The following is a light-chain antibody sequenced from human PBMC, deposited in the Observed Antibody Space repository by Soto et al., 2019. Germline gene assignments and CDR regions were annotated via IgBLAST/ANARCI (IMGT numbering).Light chain of an antibody. CDR3: QQPGG. CDR2: KAS. Sequence: DIQMTQSPSTLSASVGDRVTITCRASQSISSWLAWYQQKPGKAPKLLIYKASSLESGVPSRFSGSGSGTEFTLTISSLQPDDFATYYCQQPGGFGQGTKVEIK. J-gene: IGKJ1*01. CDR1: QSISSW. V-gene: IGKV1-5*03.